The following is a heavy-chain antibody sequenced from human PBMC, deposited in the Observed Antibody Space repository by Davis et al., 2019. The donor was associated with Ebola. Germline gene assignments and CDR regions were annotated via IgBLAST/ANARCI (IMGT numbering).Heavy chain of an antibody. Sequence: AASVKVSCKASGVTFSTYAFSWVRQAPGQGLEWMGGIIPFFVTPNYAEKFQDKITVAADESTSTAYMELRSLRSNDTAVDYCAGGGESGWVPLDHWGQGTLVAVSS. CDR1: GVTFSTYA. CDR3: AGGGESGWVPLDH. J-gene: IGHJ4*02. CDR2: IIPFFVTP. V-gene: IGHV1-69*13. D-gene: IGHD6-19*01.